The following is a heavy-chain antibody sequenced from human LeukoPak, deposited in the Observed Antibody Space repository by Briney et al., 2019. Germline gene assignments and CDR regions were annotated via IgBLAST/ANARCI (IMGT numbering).Heavy chain of an antibody. J-gene: IGHJ4*02. CDR2: IRYDGSNK. CDR1: GLTFSSSP. Sequence: GGSLRLSCAASGLTFSSSPMHWVRQAPGKGLEWVAFIRYDGSNKYYADSVKGRFTISRDNSKNTLYLQMNSLRAEDTAVYYCAKDLYYYDSSGYSFFDYWGQGTLVTVSS. CDR3: AKDLYYYDSSGYSFFDY. D-gene: IGHD3-22*01. V-gene: IGHV3-30*02.